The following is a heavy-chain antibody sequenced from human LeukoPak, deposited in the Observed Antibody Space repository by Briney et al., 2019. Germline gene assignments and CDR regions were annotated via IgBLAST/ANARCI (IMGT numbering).Heavy chain of an antibody. CDR2: IYSGGST. Sequence: PGGSLRLSCAASGFTVSNNYMSWVRQAPGKGLEWVSVIYSGGSTYYADFVKGRFTISRDNSKNTLYLQMNSLRAEDTAVYYCARAHHDAVYYFDCWGQGTLVTVSS. CDR3: ARAHHDAVYYFDC. J-gene: IGHJ4*02. CDR1: GFTVSNNY. V-gene: IGHV3-66*02.